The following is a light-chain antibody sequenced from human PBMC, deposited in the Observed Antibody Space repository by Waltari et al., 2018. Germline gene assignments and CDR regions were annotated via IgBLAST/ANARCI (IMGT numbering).Light chain of an antibody. J-gene: IGKJ2*01. Sequence: DIVMTHSPATLSVSPGASATLSCRASQSVGRNVAWYQQKPGQAPRLLIFGASTGATGVSAKFSGGGSGTEFTLTISSLQSEDIAVYYGQQYYNWPPYTFGQGTKVEIK. CDR1: QSVGRN. V-gene: IGKV3-15*01. CDR2: GAS. CDR3: QQYYNWPPYT.